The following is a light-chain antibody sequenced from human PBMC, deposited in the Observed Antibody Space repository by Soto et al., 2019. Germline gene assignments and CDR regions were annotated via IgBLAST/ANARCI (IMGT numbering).Light chain of an antibody. J-gene: IGLJ2*01. V-gene: IGLV2-14*01. CDR3: SSYTSSSTLDVV. Sequence: QSALTQPASVSGSPGQSITISCTGTSIDVCGYNYVSRYQQHPGKAPKLIIYDVSNRPSGVSNRFSGSKSGNTASLTISGLQAEDEAEYYCSSYTSSSTLDVVFGGGTKLIVL. CDR2: DVS. CDR1: SIDVCGYNY.